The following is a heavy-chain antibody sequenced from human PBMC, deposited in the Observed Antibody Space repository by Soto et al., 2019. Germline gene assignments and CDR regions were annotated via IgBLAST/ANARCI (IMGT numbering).Heavy chain of an antibody. CDR3: ARVPTYLFHFDF. J-gene: IGHJ4*02. V-gene: IGHV4-31*03. CDR1: GGSISSGGYY. Sequence: SETLSLTCTVSGGSISSGGYYCSWIRQHPGKGLECIGYISYRVSTYYNPSLQSRVSISVDTSKNQFSLRLYSVTAADTAVYSCARVPTYLFHFDFWRMGTLVTVS. CDR2: ISYRVST. D-gene: IGHD2-2*01.